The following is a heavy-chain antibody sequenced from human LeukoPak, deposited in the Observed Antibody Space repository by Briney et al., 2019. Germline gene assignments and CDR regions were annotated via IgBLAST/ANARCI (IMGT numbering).Heavy chain of an antibody. Sequence: PSETLSLTCAVSGGSISSGGYSWSWIRQPPGKGLEWIGYIYHSGSTNYNPSLKSRVTISVDTSKNQFSLKLSSVTAADTAVYYCARRTPMRTYYYGSGSYGAFDIWGQGTMVTVSS. D-gene: IGHD3-10*01. V-gene: IGHV4-30-2*01. J-gene: IGHJ3*02. CDR3: ARRTPMRTYYYGSGSYGAFDI. CDR2: IYHSGST. CDR1: GGSISSGGYS.